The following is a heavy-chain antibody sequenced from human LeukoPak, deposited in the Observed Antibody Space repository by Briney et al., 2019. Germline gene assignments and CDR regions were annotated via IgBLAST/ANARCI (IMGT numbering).Heavy chain of an antibody. Sequence: GGSLRLSCAASGFTVSSNYMSWVRQAPGKGLEWVSVIYSGGSTYYADSVTGRFTISRDNSKNTLYLQMNSLRAEDTAVYYCARALLNYYDSSGYYPPFDYWGQGTLVTVSS. CDR3: ARALLNYYDSSGYYPPFDY. CDR1: GFTVSSNY. V-gene: IGHV3-53*01. CDR2: IYSGGST. J-gene: IGHJ4*02. D-gene: IGHD3-22*01.